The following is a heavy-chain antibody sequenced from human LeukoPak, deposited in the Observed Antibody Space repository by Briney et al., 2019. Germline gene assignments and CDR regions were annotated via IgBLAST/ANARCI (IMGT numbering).Heavy chain of an antibody. V-gene: IGHV1-2*02. Sequence: ASVKVSCKASGYTFTGYYMHWVRQAPGQGLEWMGWINPNSGGTNYAQKFQGRVTMTRDTSISTAYMELSRLRPDDTAVYYCARDRSGTGLFDYWGQGTLVTVSS. J-gene: IGHJ4*02. D-gene: IGHD1-7*01. CDR2: INPNSGGT. CDR3: ARDRSGTGLFDY. CDR1: GYTFTGYY.